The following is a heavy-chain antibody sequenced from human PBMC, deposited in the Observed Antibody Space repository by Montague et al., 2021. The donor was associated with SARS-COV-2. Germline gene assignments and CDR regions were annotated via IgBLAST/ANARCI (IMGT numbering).Heavy chain of an antibody. V-gene: IGHV4-59*08. Sequence: SETLSLTCTVSSGSISNYYWSWIRQPPGKGLEWIGFISHTESTNYNPSLESRVSISIGTSKSQFSLRVRSVTAADTAVYCCARSVQFAYGLDVWGQGTTVTISS. CDR2: ISHTEST. D-gene: IGHD3-16*01. J-gene: IGHJ6*02. CDR1: SGSISNYY. CDR3: ARSVQFAYGLDV.